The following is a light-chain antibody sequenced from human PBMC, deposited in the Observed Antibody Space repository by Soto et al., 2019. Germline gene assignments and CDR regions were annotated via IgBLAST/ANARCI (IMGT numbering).Light chain of an antibody. Sequence: EIVLTQSPATLSLSPGERATLSCRASQSVSSYLAWYQQKPGQDPRLLIYDASNRATGIPARFSGSGSGTDFNLTISSLEPEDFAVYYCQQRSNWPPAWTFGQGTKVEIK. J-gene: IGKJ1*01. CDR2: DAS. CDR1: QSVSSY. CDR3: QQRSNWPPAWT. V-gene: IGKV3-11*01.